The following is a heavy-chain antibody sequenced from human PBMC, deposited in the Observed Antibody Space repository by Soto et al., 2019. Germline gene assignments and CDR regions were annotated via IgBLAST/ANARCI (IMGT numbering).Heavy chain of an antibody. D-gene: IGHD1-1*01. CDR3: AKAARTTTLYNFDF. CDR2: INASGDNA. V-gene: IGHV3-23*01. CDR1: GFTFSSFG. J-gene: IGHJ4*02. Sequence: EVQLLESGGGLVQPGGSLRLSCAASGFTFSSFGMIWVRRAPGRGLEWVSVINASGDNAFHADSVKGRFTISRDNSKNTLYLQMNSLRAEDTAVYYCAKAARTTTLYNFDFWGQGTLVTVSS.